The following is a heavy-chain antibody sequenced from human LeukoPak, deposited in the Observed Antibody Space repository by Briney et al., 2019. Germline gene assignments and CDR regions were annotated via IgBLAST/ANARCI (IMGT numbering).Heavy chain of an antibody. CDR3: ARANSSSGRRGYYYYMDV. Sequence: SVKVSCKASGGTFSSYAISWVRQAPRQALEWMGGIIPIFGTANYAQKFHSRVTITTDESTSTDYMELSSLRSEETAVYYCARANSSSGRRGYYYYMDVWGKGATVTVSS. J-gene: IGHJ6*03. CDR1: GGTFSSYA. D-gene: IGHD6-6*01. V-gene: IGHV1-69*05. CDR2: IIPIFGTA.